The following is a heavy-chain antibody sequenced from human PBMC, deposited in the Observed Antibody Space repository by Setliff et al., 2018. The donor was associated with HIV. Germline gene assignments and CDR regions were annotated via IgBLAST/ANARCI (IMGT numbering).Heavy chain of an antibody. Sequence: PSETLSLTCAVYGGSFSGYYWSWIRQPPGKGLEWIGEINHSGSTNYNPSVKSRVTISVDLSKNQLSLELTSVTAADTAIYYCARDKGRPHHFDNNGYYRSDTFDIWGHGTMVTVSS. J-gene: IGHJ3*02. CDR2: INHSGST. CDR1: GGSFSGYY. D-gene: IGHD3-22*01. CDR3: ARDKGRPHHFDNNGYYRSDTFDI. V-gene: IGHV4-34*01.